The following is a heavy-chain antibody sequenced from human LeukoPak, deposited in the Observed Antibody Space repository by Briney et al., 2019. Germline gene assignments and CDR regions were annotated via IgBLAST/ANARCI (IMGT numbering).Heavy chain of an antibody. CDR3: ARLQWLVLLFDY. V-gene: IGHV4-39*01. CDR2: IYYSGSTYHSGTT. D-gene: IGHD6-19*01. CDR1: GGSISSTSYY. Sequence: SETLSLTCTVSGGSISSTSYYWAWIRQPPGKGLEWIGSIYYSGSTYHSGTTYYNPSLKSQVTISVDTSKNQFSLDLSSVTAADTAVYYCARLQWLVLLFDYWGQGTLVTVSS. J-gene: IGHJ4*02.